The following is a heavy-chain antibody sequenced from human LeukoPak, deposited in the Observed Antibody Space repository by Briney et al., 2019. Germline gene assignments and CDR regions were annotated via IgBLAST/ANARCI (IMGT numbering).Heavy chain of an antibody. Sequence: ASVKVSCKASGYTFTGYYMHWVRQAPGQGLEWMGWINPNSGGTNYAQKFQGRATMTRDTSISTAYMELSRLRSDDTAVYYCARGATITMVRGVEWFDPWGQGTLVTVSS. CDR3: ARGATITMVRGVEWFDP. D-gene: IGHD3-10*01. J-gene: IGHJ5*02. CDR2: INPNSGGT. V-gene: IGHV1-2*02. CDR1: GYTFTGYY.